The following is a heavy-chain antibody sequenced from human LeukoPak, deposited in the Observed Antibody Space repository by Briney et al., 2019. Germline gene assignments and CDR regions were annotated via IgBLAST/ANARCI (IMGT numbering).Heavy chain of an antibody. CDR2: IYYTGSP. D-gene: IGHD1-7*01. CDR3: ARMGFNWNYVIDY. Sequence: PSETLSLTCTVSGGSISNSYWSWIRQPPGKGLEWIGYIYYTGSPNYNPSLKSRVTMSVDTSKNQFPLKLSSVTAADTAVYYCARMGFNWNYVIDYWGQGTLVTVSS. J-gene: IGHJ4*02. CDR1: GGSISNSY. V-gene: IGHV4-59*01.